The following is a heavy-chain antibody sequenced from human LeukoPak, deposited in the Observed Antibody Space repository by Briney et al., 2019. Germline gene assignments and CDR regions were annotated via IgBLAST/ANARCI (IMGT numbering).Heavy chain of an antibody. D-gene: IGHD2-15*01. CDR3: AQKGGTDH. CDR2: ISSSSGAI. Sequence: PGGSLRLSCAASGFSFSRFGMNWVRRAPGKGLEWISYISSSSGAIYYADSVKGRFTISRDNAKNSLYLQMSSLRDEDTAVYYCAQKGGTDHWGQGTLVTVSS. V-gene: IGHV3-48*02. CDR1: GFSFSRFG. J-gene: IGHJ4*02.